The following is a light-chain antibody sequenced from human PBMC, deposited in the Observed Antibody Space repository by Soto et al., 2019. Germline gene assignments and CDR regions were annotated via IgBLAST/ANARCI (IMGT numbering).Light chain of an antibody. V-gene: IGLV2-14*01. CDR2: EVT. Sequence: QSALTQPASVTGSPGQSITISCSGTTGDIGVYNYVSWYQQHAGRAPKLIIYEVTYRPSGISDRFSGSKSGNTASLTISGLQADDEAEYFCSSYTDGSTPVVFGGGTQLTVL. J-gene: IGLJ2*01. CDR1: TGDIGVYNY. CDR3: SSYTDGSTPVV.